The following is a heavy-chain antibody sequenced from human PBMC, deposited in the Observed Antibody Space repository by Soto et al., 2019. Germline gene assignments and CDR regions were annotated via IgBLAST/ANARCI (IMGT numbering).Heavy chain of an antibody. J-gene: IGHJ6*02. V-gene: IGHV1-69*13. D-gene: IGHD2-2*02. Sequence: VASVKVSCKASGGTFSSYAISWVRQAPGQGLEWMGGIIPIFGTANYAQKFQGRVTITADESTSTAYMELSSLRSEDTAVYYCARDPGYCSSTSCYRGDYYYGMDVWGQGXTVTV. CDR3: ARDPGYCSSTSCYRGDYYYGMDV. CDR2: IIPIFGTA. CDR1: GGTFSSYA.